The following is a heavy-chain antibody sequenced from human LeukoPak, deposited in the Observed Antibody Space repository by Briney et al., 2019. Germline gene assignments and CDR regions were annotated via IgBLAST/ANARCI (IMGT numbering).Heavy chain of an antibody. CDR2: IYYSGST. J-gene: IGHJ4*02. D-gene: IGHD3-3*01. V-gene: IGHV4-4*02. Sequence: GSLRLSCAASGFTFSSYGMSWVRQAPGKGLEWVGEIYYSGSTNYNPSLKSRVTMSVDKSKNQFSLKLSSVTAADTAVYHCARGSPSNSYYDFWSGYQGFDYWGQGTLVTVSS. CDR3: ARGSPSNSYYDFWSGYQGFDY. CDR1: GFTFSSYGM.